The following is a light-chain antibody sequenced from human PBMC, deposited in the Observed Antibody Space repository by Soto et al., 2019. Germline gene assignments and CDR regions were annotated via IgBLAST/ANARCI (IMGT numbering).Light chain of an antibody. CDR1: SSDVGGYNY. CDR2: EVS. V-gene: IGLV2-14*01. CDR3: SSYTSSSTSV. Sequence: QSALTQPASVSGSPGQSITISCTGPSSDVGGYNYVSWYQQHPGKAPKLMIYEVSNRPSGVSNRFSGFKSGNTASLTISGLQAEDEADYYCSSYTSSSTSVFGTGTKVTV. J-gene: IGLJ1*01.